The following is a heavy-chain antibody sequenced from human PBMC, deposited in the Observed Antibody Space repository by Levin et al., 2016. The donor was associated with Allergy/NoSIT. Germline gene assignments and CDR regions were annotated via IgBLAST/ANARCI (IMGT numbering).Heavy chain of an antibody. D-gene: IGHD3-9*01. Sequence: WIRQPPGKALEWLALIYWDDDKRYSPSLKSRLTITKDTSKNQVVLTMTNMDPVDTATYYCAHRDYFGPHFDPWGQGTLVTVSS. CDR2: IYWDDDK. V-gene: IGHV2-5*02. CDR3: AHRDYFGPHFDP. J-gene: IGHJ5*02.